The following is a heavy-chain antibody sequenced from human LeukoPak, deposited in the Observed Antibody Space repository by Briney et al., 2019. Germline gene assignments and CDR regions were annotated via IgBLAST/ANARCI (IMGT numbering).Heavy chain of an antibody. V-gene: IGHV4-38-2*01. CDR1: GYSISSGYY. CDR2: IYHSGST. J-gene: IGHJ6*03. D-gene: IGHD3-16*01. CDR3: ARVGGVGYYYYMDV. Sequence: SETLSLTCAVSGYSISSGYYWGWIRQPPGKGLEWIGSIYHSGSTYYNPSLKSRVTISVDTSKNQFSPKLSSVTAADTAVYYCARVGGVGYYYYMDVWGKGTTVTVSS.